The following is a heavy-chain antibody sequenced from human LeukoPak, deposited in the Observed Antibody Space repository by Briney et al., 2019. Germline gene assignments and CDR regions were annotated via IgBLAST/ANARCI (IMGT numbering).Heavy chain of an antibody. D-gene: IGHD1-1*01. J-gene: IGHJ4*02. Sequence: SETLSLTCAVYGGSFSGYYWSWIRQPPGKGLEWIGEINHSGSTNYNPSLKSRVTIPVDTSKNQFSLKLSSVTAADTAVYYCARGVQRLFDYWGQGTLVTVSS. V-gene: IGHV4-34*01. CDR1: GGSFSGYY. CDR2: INHSGST. CDR3: ARGVQRLFDY.